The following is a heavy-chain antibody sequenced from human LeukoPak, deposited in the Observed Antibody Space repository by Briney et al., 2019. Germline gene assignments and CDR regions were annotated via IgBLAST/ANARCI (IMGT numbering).Heavy chain of an antibody. J-gene: IGHJ4*02. D-gene: IGHD3-16*01. CDR2: ISGSGGST. CDR1: GFTVSSNY. V-gene: IGHV3-23*01. Sequence: GGSLRLSCAASGFTVSSNYMSWVRQAPGKGLEWVSAISGSGGSTYYADSVKGRFTISRDNSKNTLYLQMNSLRAEDTAVYYCAKHRYEPYRDYWGQGTLVTVSS. CDR3: AKHRYEPYRDY.